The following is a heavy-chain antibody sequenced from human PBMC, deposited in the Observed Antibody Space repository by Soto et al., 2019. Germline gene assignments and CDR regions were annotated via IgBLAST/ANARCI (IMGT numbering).Heavy chain of an antibody. CDR3: AKETTDFGANPFHY. V-gene: IGHV3-64D*06. D-gene: IGHD4-17*01. J-gene: IGHJ4*02. CDR1: GFTFSSYG. Sequence: PGGSLRLSCAASGFTFSSYGMHWVRQAPGKGLEYVSAISGNGDRTYYADSLKGRFTISRDNSKNTVYLQVSGLRADDTALYYCAKETTDFGANPFHYWGQGTLVTVSS. CDR2: ISGNGDRT.